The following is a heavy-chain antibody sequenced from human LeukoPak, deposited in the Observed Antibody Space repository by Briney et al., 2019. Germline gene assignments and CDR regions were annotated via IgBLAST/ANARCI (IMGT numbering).Heavy chain of an antibody. D-gene: IGHD3-22*01. J-gene: IGHJ4*02. CDR3: ARGSTARYYYDSSGYYRGAVDY. CDR2: ISAYNGNT. V-gene: IGHV1-18*01. CDR1: GYTFTTYG. Sequence: ASVKVSCKASGYTFTTYGISWVRQAPGQGLEWMGGISAYNGNTNYAQKFQGRVTMTTDTSTSTAYMELRSLRSDDTAVYYCARGSTARYYYDSSGYYRGAVDYWGQGTLVTISS.